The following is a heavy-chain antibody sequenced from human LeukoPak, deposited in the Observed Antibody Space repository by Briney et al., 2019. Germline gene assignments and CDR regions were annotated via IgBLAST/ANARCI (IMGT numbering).Heavy chain of an antibody. Sequence: PGGSLRLSCAASEFTFSTYAMSWVRQAPGKGLEWVSGISGSGANTYYADSVKGRFTISRDNSKETLYLQMNSLRVEDTAVYFCAKDTLWFGELLTIDAFDIWGQGTMVTVSS. J-gene: IGHJ3*02. CDR1: EFTFSTYA. D-gene: IGHD3-10*01. CDR3: AKDTLWFGELLTIDAFDI. V-gene: IGHV3-23*01. CDR2: ISGSGANT.